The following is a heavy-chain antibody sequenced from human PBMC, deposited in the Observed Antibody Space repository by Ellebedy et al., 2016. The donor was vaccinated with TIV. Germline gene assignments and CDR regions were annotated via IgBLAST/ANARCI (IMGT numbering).Heavy chain of an antibody. CDR1: GGSINNYY. V-gene: IGHV4-59*01. D-gene: IGHD3-9*01. CDR2: IYSSGSP. CDR3: ARITSDYDILTTYHWHLDL. J-gene: IGHJ2*01. Sequence: MPSETLSLTCTVSGGSINNYYWSWIRQPPGKRLEWIGYIYSSGSPNYNPSLKSRVTISIDTSKNQISLKLSSVTAADTAVYYCARITSDYDILTTYHWHLDLWGRGTLVTVSS.